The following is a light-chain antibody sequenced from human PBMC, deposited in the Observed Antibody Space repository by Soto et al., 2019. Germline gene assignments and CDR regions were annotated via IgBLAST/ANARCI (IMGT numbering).Light chain of an antibody. V-gene: IGLV2-14*01. Sequence: QSGLTQPASVAGSPGQSITISCTGTSSYGVGYNYVSWYQQHPGKAPNLMIYDVSNRPSGVSNRFSGSKSGNTASLTISGLQPEDEAAYYCSSYTSSSTLSYVFGTGTKVTVL. CDR3: SSYTSSSTLSYV. J-gene: IGLJ1*01. CDR1: SSYGVGYNY. CDR2: DVS.